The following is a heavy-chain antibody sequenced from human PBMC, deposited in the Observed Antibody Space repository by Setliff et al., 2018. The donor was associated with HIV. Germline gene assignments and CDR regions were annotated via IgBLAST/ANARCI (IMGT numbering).Heavy chain of an antibody. J-gene: IGHJ4*02. CDR2: IDHSGST. CDR3: ARTRGYSYGYSDY. Sequence: PSETLSLTCAVYGGSFSGYYWSWIRQPPGKGLEWIGEIDHSGSTNYNPSLKSRVTISLDTSKNQFSLKLTSVTAADTAVYYCARTRGYSYGYSDYWGQGTLVTVSS. D-gene: IGHD5-18*01. CDR1: GGSFSGYY. V-gene: IGHV4-34*01.